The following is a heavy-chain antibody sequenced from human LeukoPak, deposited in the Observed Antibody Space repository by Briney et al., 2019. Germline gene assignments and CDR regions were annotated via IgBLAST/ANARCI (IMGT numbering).Heavy chain of an antibody. CDR2: IYYSGST. CDR3: ASTGHYYDSSGDAVWPIDP. CDR1: GGSISSSSYY. D-gene: IGHD3-22*01. Sequence: SETLSLTCTVSGGSISSSSYYWGWIRQPPGKGLEWIGSIYYSGSTYYNPSLKSRVTISVDTSKNQFSLKLSSVTAADTAVYYCASTGHYYDSSGDAVWPIDPWGQGTLVTVSS. V-gene: IGHV4-39*07. J-gene: IGHJ5*02.